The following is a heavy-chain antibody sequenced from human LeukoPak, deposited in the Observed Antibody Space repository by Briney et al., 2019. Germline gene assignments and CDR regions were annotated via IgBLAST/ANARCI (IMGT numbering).Heavy chain of an antibody. V-gene: IGHV3-30*02. CDR3: AKGKVAAADPPGY. Sequence: GGSLRLSCAASGFTFSSYGMHWVRQAPGKGLEWVAFIRYDGSNKYYADSVKGRFTISRDNSKNTLYLQMNSLRAEGTAVYYCAKGKVAAADPPGYWGQGTLVTVSS. CDR1: GFTFSSYG. D-gene: IGHD6-13*01. J-gene: IGHJ4*02. CDR2: IRYDGSNK.